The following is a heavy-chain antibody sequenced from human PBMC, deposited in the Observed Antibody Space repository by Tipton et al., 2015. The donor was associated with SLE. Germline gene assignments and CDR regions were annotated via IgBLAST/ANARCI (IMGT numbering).Heavy chain of an antibody. D-gene: IGHD3-3*01. Sequence: QLVQSGGGLVQPGGSLRLSCAASGFTFSSNYMTWVRQAPGKGLEWVSYMSNTGSTAYYADSVKGRFTISRDNAKNSLYLQMNSLRAEDTALYYCAKDIGPTIFGVVVYFQHWGQGTLVTVSS. V-gene: IGHV3-11*01. CDR3: AKDIGPTIFGVVVYFQH. CDR2: MSNTGSTA. J-gene: IGHJ1*01. CDR1: GFTFSSNY.